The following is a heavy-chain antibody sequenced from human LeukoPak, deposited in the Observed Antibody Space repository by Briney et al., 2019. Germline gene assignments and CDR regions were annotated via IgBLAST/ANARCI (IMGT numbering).Heavy chain of an antibody. CDR3: AKGGYSGDPPPPHYHFYMDV. CDR2: ISWNSGSI. J-gene: IGHJ6*03. D-gene: IGHD1-26*01. V-gene: IGHV3-9*01. CDR1: GFTFGDFA. Sequence: HPGRSLRLSCAASGFTFGDFAMHWLRQVPGKGLDWVAVISWNSGSIGYGDSVKGRFIISRDNAKNTLYLQLNSLTVEDTALYYWAKGGYSGDPPPPHYHFYMDVWGKGTTVIVSS.